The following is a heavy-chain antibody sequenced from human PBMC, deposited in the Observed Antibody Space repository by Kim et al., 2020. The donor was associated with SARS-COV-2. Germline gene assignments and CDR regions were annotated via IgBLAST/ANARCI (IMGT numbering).Heavy chain of an antibody. V-gene: IGHV4-61*01. J-gene: IGHJ4*02. D-gene: IGHD6-19*01. CDR1: GGSVSSGSYY. Sequence: SETLSLTCTVSGGSVSSGSYYWSWIRQPPGKGLEWIGYIYYSGSTNYNPSLESRVTISVDTSKNQFSLKLSSVTAADTAVYYCARGIQWLVQGDYFDYWGQGTLVTVSS. CDR3: ARGIQWLVQGDYFDY. CDR2: IYYSGST.